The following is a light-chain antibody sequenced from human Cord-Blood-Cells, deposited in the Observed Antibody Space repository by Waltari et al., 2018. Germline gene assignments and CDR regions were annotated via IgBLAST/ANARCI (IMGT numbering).Light chain of an antibody. Sequence: QSALTQPPSASGSPGQSVTISCTGTSSEVGGYNNVPWYQQHPGKAPKLMIYVVSKRPSGVPDRFSGSKSGNTASLTVSGLQAEDEADYYCSSYAGSNNLVFGGGTKLTVL. CDR3: SSYAGSNNLV. CDR2: VVS. J-gene: IGLJ2*01. V-gene: IGLV2-8*01. CDR1: SSEVGGYNN.